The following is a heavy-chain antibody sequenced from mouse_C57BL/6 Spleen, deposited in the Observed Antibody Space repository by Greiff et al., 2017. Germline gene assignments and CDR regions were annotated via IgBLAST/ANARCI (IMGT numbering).Heavy chain of an antibody. Sequence: QVTLKVSGPGILQPSQTLSLTCSFSWFSLSTFGMGVGWIRQPPGKGLEWLAHIWWDDDKYYNPALKSRLTISKDTSKTQVFLKIAKVDTADTATYSCARVTYYSKYEGFAYWGQGTLVTVSA. V-gene: IGHV8-8*01. CDR2: IWWDDDK. J-gene: IGHJ3*01. CDR1: WFSLSTFGMG. CDR3: ARVTYYSKYEGFAY. D-gene: IGHD2-5*01.